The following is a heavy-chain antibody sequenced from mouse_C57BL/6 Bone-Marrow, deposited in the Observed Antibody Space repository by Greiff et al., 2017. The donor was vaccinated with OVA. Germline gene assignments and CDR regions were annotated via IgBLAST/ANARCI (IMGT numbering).Heavy chain of an antibody. Sequence: VQLQQSGAELARPGASVKLSCKASGYTFTSYGISWVKQRTGQGLEWIGEIYPRSGNTYYNEKFKGKATLTADKSSSTAYMELRSLTSEDSAVYFCSRRNADWGQGTLVTVSA. CDR3: SRRNAD. V-gene: IGHV1-81*01. J-gene: IGHJ3*01. CDR1: GYTFTSYG. CDR2: IYPRSGNT.